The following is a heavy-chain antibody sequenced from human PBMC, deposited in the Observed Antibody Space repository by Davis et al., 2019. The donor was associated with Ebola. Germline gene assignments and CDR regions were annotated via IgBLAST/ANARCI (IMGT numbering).Heavy chain of an antibody. Sequence: ASVKVSCKASGYTFTSYGISWVRQAPGQGLEWMGWISAYNGNTNYAQKLQGRVTMTTDTSTSTAYMELRSLRSDDTAVYYCARDRGIVVVPAAIGYYYYGMDVWGKGTTVTVSS. J-gene: IGHJ6*04. CDR3: ARDRGIVVVPAAIGYYYYGMDV. CDR1: GYTFTSYG. CDR2: ISAYNGNT. V-gene: IGHV1-18*01. D-gene: IGHD2-2*02.